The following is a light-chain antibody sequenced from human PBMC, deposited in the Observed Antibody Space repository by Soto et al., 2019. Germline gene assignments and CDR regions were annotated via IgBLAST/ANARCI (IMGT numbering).Light chain of an antibody. CDR3: QQYADLPFT. Sequence: DLQMTQSPSSLSASVGDRVTITCQASQGITTSLNWYQHKVGKAPKLLIYDASNLETGVPSRFSGSGSGTDFTFTINSLQSEDIGTYYCQQYADLPFTFGPGTKVAIK. CDR1: QGITTS. V-gene: IGKV1-33*01. J-gene: IGKJ3*01. CDR2: DAS.